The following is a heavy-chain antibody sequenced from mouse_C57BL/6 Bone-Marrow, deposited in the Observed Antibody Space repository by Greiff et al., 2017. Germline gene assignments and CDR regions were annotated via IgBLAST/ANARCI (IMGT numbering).Heavy chain of an antibody. CDR1: GYTFTSYG. CDR2: IYPRSGNT. D-gene: IGHD1-1*01. Sequence: ESGAELARPGASVKLSCKASGYTFTSYGISWVKQRTGQGLEWIGEIYPRSGNTYYNEKFKGKATLTADKSSSTAYMELRSLTSEDSAVYFCASSYGYWYFDVWGTGTTVTVSS. J-gene: IGHJ1*03. V-gene: IGHV1-81*01. CDR3: ASSYGYWYFDV.